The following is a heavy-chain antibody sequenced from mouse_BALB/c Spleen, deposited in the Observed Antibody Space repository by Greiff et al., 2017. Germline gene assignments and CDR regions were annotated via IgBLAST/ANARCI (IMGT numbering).Heavy chain of an antibody. CDR1: GYTFTDYE. CDR3: TREWDYAMDY. Sequence: QVQLQQSGAELVRPGASVTLSCKASGYTFTDYEMHWVKQTPVHGLEWIGAIDPETGGTAYNQKFKGKATLTADKSSSTAYMELRSLTSEDSAVYYCTREWDYAMDYWGQGTSVTVSS. J-gene: IGHJ4*01. CDR2: IDPETGGT. D-gene: IGHD1-3*01. V-gene: IGHV1-15*01.